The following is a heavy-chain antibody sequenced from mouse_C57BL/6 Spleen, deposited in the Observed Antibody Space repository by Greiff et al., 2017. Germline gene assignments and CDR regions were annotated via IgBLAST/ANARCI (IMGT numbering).Heavy chain of an antibody. V-gene: IGHV2-3*01. J-gene: IGHJ1*03. CDR3: AKILGWYGNYFDV. CDR1: GFSLTSYG. Sequence: SGFSLTSYGVSWVRQPPGKGLEWLGVIWGDGSTNYHSALISRLSISKDNSKSQVFLQLSSLQTDDTATYYCAKILGWYGNYFDVWGTGTTVTVSS. D-gene: IGHD2-10*02. CDR2: IWGDGST.